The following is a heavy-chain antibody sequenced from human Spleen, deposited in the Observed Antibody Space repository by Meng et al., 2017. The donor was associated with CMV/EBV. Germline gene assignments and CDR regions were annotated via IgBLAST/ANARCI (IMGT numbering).Heavy chain of an antibody. CDR3: ARRIAARGGGFDY. D-gene: IGHD6-6*01. V-gene: IGHV4-39*01. J-gene: IGHJ4*02. CDR1: GVSISSISYF. CDR2: IYYSGST. Sequence: SGVSISSISYFWGWIRQPPGKGLDWIGSIYYSGSTYYNPSLKSRVTISVDTSKNQFSLKLSSVTAADTAVYYCARRIAARGGGFDYWGQGTLVTVSS.